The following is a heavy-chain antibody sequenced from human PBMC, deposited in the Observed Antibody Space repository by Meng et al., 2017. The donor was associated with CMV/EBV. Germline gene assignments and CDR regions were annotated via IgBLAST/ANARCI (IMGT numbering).Heavy chain of an antibody. J-gene: IGHJ6*02. D-gene: IGHD6-6*01. CDR1: GYSFTSYW. CDR3: ASSSSYRRYYGMDV. V-gene: IGHV5-51*01. CDR2: IYPGDSDT. Sequence: GGSLRLSCKGSGYSFTSYWIGWVRQMPGKGLEWMGIIYPGDSDTIYSPSFQGQVTISADKSISTAYLQWSSLKASDTAMYYCASSSSYRRYYGMDVWGQGTTVTVSS.